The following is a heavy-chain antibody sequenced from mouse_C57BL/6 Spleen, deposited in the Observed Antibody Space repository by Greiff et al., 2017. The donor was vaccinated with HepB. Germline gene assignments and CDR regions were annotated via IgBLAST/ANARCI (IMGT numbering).Heavy chain of an antibody. CDR1: GYTFTSYW. CDR3: ARVRGNGHYAMDY. Sequence: QVQLKQPGAELVKPGASVKMSCKASGYTFTSYWITWVKQRPGQGLEWIGDIYPGSGSTNYNEKFKSKATLTVDTSSSTAYMQLSSLTSEDSAVYYCARVRGNGHYAMDYWGQGTSVTVSS. V-gene: IGHV1-55*01. CDR2: IYPGSGST. J-gene: IGHJ4*01.